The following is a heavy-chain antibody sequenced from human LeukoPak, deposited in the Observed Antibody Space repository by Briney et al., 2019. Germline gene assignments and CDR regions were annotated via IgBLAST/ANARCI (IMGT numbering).Heavy chain of an antibody. Sequence: SVKVSCKASGGSFSSHAISWVRQAPGQGLEWMGGIIPIFGTANYAQKFQGRVTITTDESTSTAYMELSSLRSEDTAVYYCARGRDYYDSSGPGDYWGQGTLVTVSS. CDR3: ARGRDYYDSSGPGDY. CDR1: GGSFSSHA. D-gene: IGHD3-22*01. J-gene: IGHJ4*02. V-gene: IGHV1-69*05. CDR2: IIPIFGTA.